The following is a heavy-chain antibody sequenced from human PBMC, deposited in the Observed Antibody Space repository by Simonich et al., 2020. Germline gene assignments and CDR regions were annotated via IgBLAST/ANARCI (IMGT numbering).Heavy chain of an antibody. CDR1: GYTFTGYY. CDR3: ARVRFEAFDI. V-gene: IGHV1-2*02. Sequence: QVQLVQSGAEVKKPGASVKVSCKASGYTFTGYYMHWGRQAPGQGLEWMGWINPNSGGTNYAQKLQGRVTMTRDTSISTAYMELSRLRSDDTAVYYCARVRFEAFDIWGQGTMVTVSS. CDR2: INPNSGGT. J-gene: IGHJ3*02.